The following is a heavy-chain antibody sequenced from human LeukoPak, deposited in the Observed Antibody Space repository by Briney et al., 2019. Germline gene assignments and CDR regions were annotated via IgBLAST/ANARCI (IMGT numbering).Heavy chain of an antibody. CDR3: ARQGRGAR. CDR2: IYYSGSS. D-gene: IGHD1-26*01. CDR1: GGSISSSSYY. J-gene: IGHJ4*02. Sequence: PSETLSLTCTVSGGSISSSSYYWGWIRQPPGKGLEWIGSIYYSGSSYYNPSLKSRVTISVDTSKSQFSLKLNSVTAADTAVYYCARQGRGARWGQGTLVTVSS. V-gene: IGHV4-39*01.